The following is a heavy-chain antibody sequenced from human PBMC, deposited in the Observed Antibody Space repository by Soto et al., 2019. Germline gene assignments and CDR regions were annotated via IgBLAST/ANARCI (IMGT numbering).Heavy chain of an antibody. CDR3: ARGTIATTVTSFDY. Sequence: QVQLQQWGAGLLKPSETLSLTCAVYGGSFSGYYWSWIRQPPGKGLEWIGEINHSGRTNYNPSLKSRVTIAVDTSKNQFSLKLSSVTAADTAVYYCARGTIATTVTSFDYWGQGTLVTVAS. CDR1: GGSFSGYY. V-gene: IGHV4-34*01. J-gene: IGHJ4*02. D-gene: IGHD4-17*01. CDR2: INHSGRT.